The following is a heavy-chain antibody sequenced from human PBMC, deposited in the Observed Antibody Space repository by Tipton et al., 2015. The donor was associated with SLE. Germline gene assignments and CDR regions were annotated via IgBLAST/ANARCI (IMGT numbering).Heavy chain of an antibody. CDR2: IYTIGGT. CDR1: GGSISSYY. V-gene: IGHV4-4*08. D-gene: IGHD4-17*01. J-gene: IGHJ4*02. CDR3: ARERGDYGDYFDY. Sequence: TLSLTCTVSGGSISSYYWSWIRQPPGKGLEWIGCIYTIGGTHYNPPLKVRVTITVDTSKNQFALKQRSMTAADTAVYYCARERGDYGDYFDYWGQGTLVTVSS.